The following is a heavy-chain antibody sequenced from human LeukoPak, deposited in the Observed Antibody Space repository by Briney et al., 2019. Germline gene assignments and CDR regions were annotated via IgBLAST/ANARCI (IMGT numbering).Heavy chain of an antibody. D-gene: IGHD3-9*01. CDR2: ISAYNGNT. CDR1: GYTFTSYG. CDR3: AATYYDILTGYFNYYYGMDV. J-gene: IGHJ6*02. V-gene: IGHV1-18*01. Sequence: ASVKVSCKASGYTFTSYGISWVRQAPGQGLEWMGWISAYNGNTNYAQKLQGRVTMTTDTSTSTAYMGLRSLRSDDTAVYYCAATYYDILTGYFNYYYGMDVWGQGTTVTVSS.